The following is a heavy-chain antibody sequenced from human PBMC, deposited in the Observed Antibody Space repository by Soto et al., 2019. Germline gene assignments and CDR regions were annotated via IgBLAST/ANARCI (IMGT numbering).Heavy chain of an antibody. CDR2: ISAYNGNT. CDR1: GYTFTRYG. V-gene: IGHV1-18*01. J-gene: IGHJ6*02. D-gene: IGHD2-8*01. Sequence: QVQLVQSGAAVKKQGASVKVSCKASGYTFTRYGISWVRQAPGQGLEWMGWISAYNGNTNYAQKLQGRVTMTTDTSTSTADMELRSRRSDDTAVYYCARNTDRTYDGMDVRGHGPTVTLSS. CDR3: ARNTDRTYDGMDV.